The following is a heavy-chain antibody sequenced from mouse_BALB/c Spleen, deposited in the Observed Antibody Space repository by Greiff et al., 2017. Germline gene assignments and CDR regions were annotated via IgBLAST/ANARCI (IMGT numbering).Heavy chain of an antibody. D-gene: IGHD2-12*01. CDR1: GFTFSSYT. CDR3: ARQDDGVWFAY. V-gene: IGHV5-12-2*01. CDR2: ISNGGGST. J-gene: IGHJ3*01. Sequence: EVKVVESGGGLVQPRGSLKLSCAASGFTFSSYTMSWVRQTPEKRLEWVAYISNGGGSTYYPDTVKGRFTISRDNAKNTLYLQMSSLKSEDTAMYYCARQDDGVWFAYWGQGTLVTVSA.